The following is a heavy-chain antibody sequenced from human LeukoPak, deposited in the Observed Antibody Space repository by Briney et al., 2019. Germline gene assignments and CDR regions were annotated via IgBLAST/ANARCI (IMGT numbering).Heavy chain of an antibody. D-gene: IGHD3-10*01. CDR3: AKYIIPLIAKGRGVLYVAFDI. CDR1: GFTFSSCA. CDR2: IRATGGSA. J-gene: IGHJ3*02. Sequence: GGSLRLSCVASGFTFSSCAMSWVRQAPGKGLEWVSTIRATGGSAYYADSVKGRFTISRDDSKHTLYLQMNSLRAEDTAVYYSAKYIIPLIAKGRGVLYVAFDIGGQGTMVTVSS. V-gene: IGHV3-23*01.